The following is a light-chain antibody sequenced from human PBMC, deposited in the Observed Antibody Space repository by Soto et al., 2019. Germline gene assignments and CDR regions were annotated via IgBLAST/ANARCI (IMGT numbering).Light chain of an antibody. Sequence: EIVLTHSPATLSLSPCERATLSWSASQSVKSSYLAWYQQKPGQAPRLLIYGASTRATGIPDRFSGSGSGTDFTLTITRLEPEDFAVYYCQQYGSSPWKFGQGTKV. CDR3: QQYGSSPWK. J-gene: IGKJ1*01. CDR2: GAS. CDR1: QSVKSSY. V-gene: IGKV3-20*01.